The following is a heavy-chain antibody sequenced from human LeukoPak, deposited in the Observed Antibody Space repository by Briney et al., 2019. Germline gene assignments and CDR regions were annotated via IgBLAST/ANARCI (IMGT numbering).Heavy chain of an antibody. CDR3: AYDIAAAVGTNDY. Sequence: PSETLSLTCTVSGASISNSGYYWGWIRQPPGKGLEWLATISSSGSTYYNASLKSRIPISLDTSRNQFSLKLNSVTAADTAVYYCAYDIAAAVGTNDYWGQGTRVTVSS. CDR1: GASISNSGYY. D-gene: IGHD6-13*01. V-gene: IGHV4-39*07. J-gene: IGHJ4*02. CDR2: ISSSGST.